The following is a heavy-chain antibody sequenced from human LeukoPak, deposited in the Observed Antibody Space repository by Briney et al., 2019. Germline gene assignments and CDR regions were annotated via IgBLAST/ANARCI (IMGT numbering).Heavy chain of an antibody. Sequence: PGGSLRLSCAASGFTFTSYAMSWVRQAPGKGLEWVSGISANGSSTYYADSVKGRFTFSRDNCKNTLYLKMNSLRSEDTAVYYCASSIRCGGDCYSGYYYYYGMDVWGQGTTVTVSS. CDR3: ASSIRCGGDCYSGYYYYYGMDV. D-gene: IGHD2-21*02. J-gene: IGHJ6*02. V-gene: IGHV3-23*01. CDR2: ISANGSST. CDR1: GFTFTSYA.